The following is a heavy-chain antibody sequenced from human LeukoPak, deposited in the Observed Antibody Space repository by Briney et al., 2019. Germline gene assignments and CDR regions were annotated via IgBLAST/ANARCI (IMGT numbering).Heavy chain of an antibody. D-gene: IGHD5-24*01. J-gene: IGHJ4*02. CDR3: TATPYRDGPLNY. CDR2: INRSGSI. V-gene: IGHV4-34*01. CDR1: GESFNTYY. Sequence: KPSETLSLTCGVYGESFNTYYWTWIRQPPGKGLEWIGEINRSGSINYNPSLKSRVTMSVDTSKNQLSLTLTSVSAADTAVYCCTATPYRDGPLNYWGRGTLVTVSS.